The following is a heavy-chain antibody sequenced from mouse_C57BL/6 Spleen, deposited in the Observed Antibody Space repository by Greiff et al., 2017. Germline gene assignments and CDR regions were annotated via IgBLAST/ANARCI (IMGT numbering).Heavy chain of an antibody. V-gene: IGHV1-4*01. D-gene: IGHD1-1*01. CDR2: INPSSGYT. Sequence: QVQLKQSGAELARPGASVKMSCKASGYTFTSYTMHWVKQRPGQGLEWNGYINPSSGYTKYNQKFKDKATLTADKSSSTAYMQLSSLTSEDSAVYYCASAVVAYYFDYWGQGTTLTVSS. J-gene: IGHJ2*01. CDR1: GYTFTSYT. CDR3: ASAVVAYYFDY.